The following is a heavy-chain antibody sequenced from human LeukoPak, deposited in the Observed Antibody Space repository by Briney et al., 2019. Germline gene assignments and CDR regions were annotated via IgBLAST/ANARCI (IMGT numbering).Heavy chain of an antibody. J-gene: IGHJ5*02. CDR1: GFTFSSYA. Sequence: PGGSLRLSCAASGFTFSSYAMSWIRQPPGKGLEWIGYIYYSGSTNYNPSLKSRVTISVDTSKNQFSLKLSSVTAADTAVYYCARGSRITMFFDPWGQGTLVTVSS. V-gene: IGHV4-59*01. CDR3: ARGSRITMFFDP. CDR2: IYYSGST. D-gene: IGHD3-10*02.